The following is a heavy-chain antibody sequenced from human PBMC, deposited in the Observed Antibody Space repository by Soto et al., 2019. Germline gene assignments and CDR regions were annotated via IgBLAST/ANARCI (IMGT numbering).Heavy chain of an antibody. V-gene: IGHV1-8*01. CDR2: INPNSGNT. D-gene: IGHD6-13*01. CDR1: GYTFTSYD. J-gene: IGHJ6*03. CDR3: ARGGFNSSSWYYYYYYYMDV. Sequence: ASVKVSCKASGYTFTSYDINWVRQATGQGLELLVCINPNSGNTGYAQKFQGRVTMTRNTSISTAYMELSSLRSEDTAVYYCARGGFNSSSWYYYYYYYMDVWGKGTTVTSP.